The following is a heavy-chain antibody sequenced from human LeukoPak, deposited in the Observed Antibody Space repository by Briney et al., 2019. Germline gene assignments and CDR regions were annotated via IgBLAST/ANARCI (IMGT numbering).Heavy chain of an antibody. Sequence: ASVKVSCKAPGYTFTSYDINWVRQATGQGLEWMGWMNPNSGNTGYAQKFQGRVTMTRNTSISTAYMELSSLRSEDTAVYYCARGGYSTPSYYFDYWGQGTLVTVSS. CDR2: MNPNSGNT. V-gene: IGHV1-8*01. D-gene: IGHD3-22*01. CDR3: ARGGYSTPSYYFDY. J-gene: IGHJ4*02. CDR1: GYTFTSYD.